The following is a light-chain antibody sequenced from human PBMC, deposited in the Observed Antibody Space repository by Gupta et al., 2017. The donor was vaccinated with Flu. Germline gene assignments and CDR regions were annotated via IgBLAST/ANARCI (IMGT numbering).Light chain of an antibody. Sequence: CNLRSGLNVGADGVYWYQQKPGSPPQYLLTYKSYSDSHQGSGVPSRFFGSKDGSANAGLLFRSGLQSEDDSYYYCVVWNNNAVVFGGGTKLTVL. J-gene: IGLJ3*02. V-gene: IGLV5-45*01. CDR1: SGLNVGADG. CDR2: YKSYSDS. CDR3: VVWNNNAVV.